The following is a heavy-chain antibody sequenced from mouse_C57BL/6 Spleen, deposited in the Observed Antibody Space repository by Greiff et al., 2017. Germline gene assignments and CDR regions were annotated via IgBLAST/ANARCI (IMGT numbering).Heavy chain of an antibody. CDR1: GYTFTDYY. J-gene: IGHJ1*03. Sequence: EVQLQQSGPVLVKPGASVKMSCKASGYTFTDYYMNWVKQSHGKSLEWIGVINPYNGGTSYNQKFKGKATLTVDKSSSTAYMELNSLTSEDSAVYYCARTMITPYWYFDVWGTGTTVTVSS. V-gene: IGHV1-19*01. CDR2: INPYNGGT. D-gene: IGHD2-4*01. CDR3: ARTMITPYWYFDV.